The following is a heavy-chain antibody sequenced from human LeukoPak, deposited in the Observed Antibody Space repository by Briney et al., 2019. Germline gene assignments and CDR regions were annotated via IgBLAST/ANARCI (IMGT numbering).Heavy chain of an antibody. CDR1: GFAFSRPA. CDR2: IRSKPNNYAT. Sequence: GGSLRLSCAASGFAFSRPAMHWLRQAPGKGLEWVGRIRSKPNNYATTYSASVEGRFTISRDDSKNMTFLQMNSLQAEDTAVYYCARGMVTQVDYWGQGTLVTVSS. V-gene: IGHV3-73*01. J-gene: IGHJ4*02. CDR3: ARGMVTQVDY. D-gene: IGHD5-18*01.